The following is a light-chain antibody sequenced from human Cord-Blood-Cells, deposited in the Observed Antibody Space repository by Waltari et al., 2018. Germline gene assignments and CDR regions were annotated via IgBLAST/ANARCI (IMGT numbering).Light chain of an antibody. J-gene: IGLJ1*01. V-gene: IGLV2-23*02. CDR2: EVS. Sequence: QSALTQPASVSGSPGQSLTISCTRTSRDVGSYNLVSWYQQHPGKAPKLMIYEVSKRPSGVSNRFSGSKSGNTASLTISGLQAEDEADYYCCSYAGSSTFVFGTGTKVTVL. CDR3: CSYAGSSTFV. CDR1: SRDVGSYNL.